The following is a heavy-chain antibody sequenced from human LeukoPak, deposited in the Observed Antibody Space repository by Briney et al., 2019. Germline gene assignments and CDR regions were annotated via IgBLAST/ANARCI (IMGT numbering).Heavy chain of an antibody. D-gene: IGHD5-24*01. V-gene: IGHV3-23*01. CDR3: AKDRDGYNPDY. CDR1: GFTFSSYA. CDR2: INDSGTHI. Sequence: GGSLRLSCAASGFTFSSYAMSWVRQAPGEGLEWVSSINDSGTHIYYADSVKGRFTISRDNSKNTVYLQMNSLRAEDTAVYYCAKDRDGYNPDYWGQGTLVSVSS. J-gene: IGHJ4*02.